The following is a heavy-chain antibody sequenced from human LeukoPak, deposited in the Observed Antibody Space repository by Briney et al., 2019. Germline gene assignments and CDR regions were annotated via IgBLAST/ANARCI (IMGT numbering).Heavy chain of an antibody. J-gene: IGHJ4*02. Sequence: SETLSLTCTVSGGSISSYYWSRIRQPPGKGLEWIGYIYYSGSTNYNPSLKSRVTISVDTSKNQFSLKLSSVTAADTAVYYCARVPSWESKYYFDYWGQGTLVTVSS. V-gene: IGHV4-59*01. CDR3: ARVPSWESKYYFDY. CDR2: IYYSGST. D-gene: IGHD1-26*01. CDR1: GGSISSYY.